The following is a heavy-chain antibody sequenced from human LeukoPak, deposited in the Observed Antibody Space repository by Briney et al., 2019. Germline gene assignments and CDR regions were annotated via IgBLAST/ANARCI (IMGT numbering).Heavy chain of an antibody. Sequence: SETLSLTCAVYGGSFSGYYWSWIRQPPGKGLEWIGEINHSGSTNYNPSLKSRVTISVDTSKNQFSLKLSSVTAADTAVYYCARGPGFGEFVWFDPWGQGTLVTVSS. D-gene: IGHD3-10*01. CDR1: GGSFSGYY. CDR3: ARGPGFGEFVWFDP. J-gene: IGHJ5*02. CDR2: INHSGST. V-gene: IGHV4-34*01.